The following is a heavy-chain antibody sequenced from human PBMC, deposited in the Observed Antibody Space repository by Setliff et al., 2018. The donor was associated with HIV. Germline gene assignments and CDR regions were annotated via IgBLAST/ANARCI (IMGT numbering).Heavy chain of an antibody. D-gene: IGHD3-10*01. Sequence: LSLTCTVSGASVTTHSWSWIRQSPEKGLEWVAFILDTGSPNYSPSFKSRVTISVDTSMNQFSLKLTSVTAADTAIYYCARGGASSHWLGPWGKGILVTVSS. CDR1: GASVTTHS. CDR3: ARGGASSHWLGP. CDR2: ILDTGSP. V-gene: IGHV4-59*02. J-gene: IGHJ5*02.